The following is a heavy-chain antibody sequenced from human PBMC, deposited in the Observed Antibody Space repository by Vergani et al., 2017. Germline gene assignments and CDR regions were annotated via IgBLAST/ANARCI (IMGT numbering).Heavy chain of an antibody. Sequence: QVPLVQSGAEVKKPGASVKVSCKASGYTFTSYDINWVRQATGQGLEWMGWMNPNSGNTGYAQKFQGRVTMTRNTSISTAYMELSSLRSEDTAVYYCAPSRWVGYCRSTSCYSNWFDPWGQGTLVTVSS. V-gene: IGHV1-8*01. CDR3: APSRWVGYCRSTSCYSNWFDP. CDR1: GYTFTSYD. CDR2: MNPNSGNT. J-gene: IGHJ5*02. D-gene: IGHD2-2*01.